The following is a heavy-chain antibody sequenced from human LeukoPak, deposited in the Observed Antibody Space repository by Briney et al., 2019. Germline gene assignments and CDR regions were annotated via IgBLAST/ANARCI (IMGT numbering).Heavy chain of an antibody. D-gene: IGHD1-26*01. V-gene: IGHV3-15*01. CDR1: GFTFSNAW. Sequence: GGSLRLSCAASGFTFSNAWMSWVRQAPGKGLEWVGRIKSKTDGGTTDYAAPVKGRFTISRDDSKNTLYLQMNSLRAEDTAVYYCARDREWELQDAFDIWGQGTMVTVSS. CDR3: ARDREWELQDAFDI. J-gene: IGHJ3*02. CDR2: IKSKTDGGTT.